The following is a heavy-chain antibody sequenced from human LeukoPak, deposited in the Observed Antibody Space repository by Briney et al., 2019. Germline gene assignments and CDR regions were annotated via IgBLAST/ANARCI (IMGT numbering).Heavy chain of an antibody. V-gene: IGHV3-30*02. J-gene: IGHJ5*02. CDR1: GFMFSSFG. CDR2: IRSDGDNK. CDR3: AKDWGGGIVVVPAAIGGFDP. Sequence: PGGSLRLSCAASGFMFSSFGMHWVRQAPGKGLEWVAFIRSDGDNKDYADSVRGRFTISRDNSKNILYLQMHSLRTEDTSIYYCAKDWGGGIVVVPAAIGGFDPWGQGTLVTVSS. D-gene: IGHD2-2*01.